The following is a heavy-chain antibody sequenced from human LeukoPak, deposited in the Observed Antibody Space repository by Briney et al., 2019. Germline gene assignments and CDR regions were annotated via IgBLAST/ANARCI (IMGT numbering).Heavy chain of an antibody. CDR2: ITTTFYT. V-gene: IGHV3-21*01. CDR1: GFTFSSYS. CDR3: ARDGRSYYYDSSGYNALDI. J-gene: IGHJ3*02. D-gene: IGHD3-22*01. Sequence: TAGGSLRLSCAASGFTFSSYSFNWVRQVPGKGLEWVSSITTTFYTYYTDSVKGRFTISRDNAKNSLYLQMISLRAEDTAVYYCARDGRSYYYDSSGYNALDIWGQGTMVTVSS.